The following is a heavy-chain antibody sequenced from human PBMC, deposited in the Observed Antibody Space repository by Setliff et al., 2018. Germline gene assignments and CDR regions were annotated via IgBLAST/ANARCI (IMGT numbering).Heavy chain of an antibody. CDR3: ARDLLRSSSWRPDVFDV. J-gene: IGHJ3*01. V-gene: IGHV5-51*01. CDR2: IYPGDSDT. Sequence: GASLKISCKGSGYSFTSYWIGWVRQMPGKGLEWMGIIYPGDSDTRYSPSFQGQVTMTTDTSTSTAYMELRSLIFDDTAIYYCARDLLRSSSWRPDVFDVWGQGTMVTVSS. D-gene: IGHD6-13*01. CDR1: GYSFTSYW.